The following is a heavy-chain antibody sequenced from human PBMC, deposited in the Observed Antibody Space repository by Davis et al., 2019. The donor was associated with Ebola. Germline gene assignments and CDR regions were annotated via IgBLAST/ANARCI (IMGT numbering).Heavy chain of an antibody. V-gene: IGHV1-2*02. J-gene: IGHJ4*02. D-gene: IGHD3-9*01. CDR3: ARDQYDTTGYYGY. Sequence: ASVKVSCKASGYTFTGHYIHWVRQAPGQGLEWMGWVNPNAGNTKYAQNFQDRVTMTRDTSISTASMEIYSLRSDDTAVYYCARDQYDTTGYYGYWGQGTLVTVSS. CDR1: GYTFTGHY. CDR2: VNPNAGNT.